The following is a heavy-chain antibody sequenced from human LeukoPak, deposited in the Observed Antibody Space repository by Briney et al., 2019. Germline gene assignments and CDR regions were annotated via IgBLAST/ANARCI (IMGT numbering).Heavy chain of an antibody. V-gene: IGHV4-59*08. Sequence: PSETLSLTCTVSGGSISSYYWSWIRQPPGKGLEWIGYIYYSGSTNYNPSLKSRVTISVDTSKNRFSLKLSSVTAAATAVYYFARLRSRRGYGYYYYGMDVWGQGTTVTVSS. CDR1: GGSISSYY. CDR2: IYYSGST. D-gene: IGHD3-22*01. J-gene: IGHJ6*02. CDR3: ARLRSRRGYGYYYYGMDV.